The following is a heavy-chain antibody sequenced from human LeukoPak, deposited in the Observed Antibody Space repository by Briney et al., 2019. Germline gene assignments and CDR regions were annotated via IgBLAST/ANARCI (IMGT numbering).Heavy chain of an antibody. CDR1: GFTFSSYA. V-gene: IGHV3-23*01. J-gene: IGHJ6*03. CDR3: AKRYYYYYYMDV. Sequence: GGSLRLSCAASGFTFSSYAMSWVRQAPGKGLEWVSTISGSGDSTYYADSVKGRFSISRDNSKNTLYLQMNSLRAEDTAVYYCAKRYYYYYYMDVWGKGTTVTISS. CDR2: ISGSGDST.